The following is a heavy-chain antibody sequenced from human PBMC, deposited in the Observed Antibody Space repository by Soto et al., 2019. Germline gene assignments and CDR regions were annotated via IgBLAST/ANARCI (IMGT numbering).Heavy chain of an antibody. V-gene: IGHV3-21*04. J-gene: IGHJ5*02. CDR1: GFTFSSYS. D-gene: IGHD1-26*01. CDR3: ARGQRALITFGPFDP. Sequence: GGSLRLSCAASGFTFSSYSMNWVRQAPGKGLEWVSSISSSSSYIYYADSVKGRFTISRDNAKTSLYLQMNSLTADDTAVYYCARGQRALITFGPFDPWGQGTLVTVSS. CDR2: ISSSSSYI.